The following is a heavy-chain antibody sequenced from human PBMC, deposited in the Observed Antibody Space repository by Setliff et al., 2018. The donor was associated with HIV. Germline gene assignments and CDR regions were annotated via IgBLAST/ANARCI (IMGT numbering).Heavy chain of an antibody. Sequence: GESLKISCMGSGYSFTSYWIAWVRQMPGKGLEWMGLIYPGDSDTRYSPSFQGQVTISVDKSISTAYLQWSTLKASDTAMYYCASGALIVIDAFHIWGQGTMVTVSS. CDR1: GYSFTSYW. CDR2: IYPGDSDT. V-gene: IGHV5-51*01. D-gene: IGHD2-15*01. J-gene: IGHJ3*02. CDR3: ASGALIVIDAFHI.